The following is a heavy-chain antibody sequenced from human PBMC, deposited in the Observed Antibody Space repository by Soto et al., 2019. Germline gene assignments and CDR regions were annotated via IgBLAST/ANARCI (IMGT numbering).Heavy chain of an antibody. CDR1: GYTFTSYG. J-gene: IGHJ6*02. CDR3: ASVRYSSSWYYSYGMDV. V-gene: IGHV1-18*04. Sequence: QVQLVQSGAEVKKPGASVKVSCKASGYTFTSYGISWVRQAPGQGREWMGWISAYNGNTNYAQKLQGRVTMTTDTSPSKAYMELRRLRSDDTAVYYCASVRYSSSWYYSYGMDVWGQGTTVTVSS. CDR2: ISAYNGNT. D-gene: IGHD6-13*01.